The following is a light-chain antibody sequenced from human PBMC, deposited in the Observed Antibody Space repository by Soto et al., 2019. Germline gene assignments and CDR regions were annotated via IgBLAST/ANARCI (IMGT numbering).Light chain of an antibody. CDR3: QQYGSSPIT. Sequence: ENVLTQSPGTLALSPGERATLFCRASQTVSSTYLAWYQQKPGQAPRLIIYGASSRATGIPDRFSGTVSGTDFTLTISRLEPEDVAVYYCQQYGSSPITLGQGTRLEIK. CDR1: QTVSSTY. V-gene: IGKV3-20*01. J-gene: IGKJ5*01. CDR2: GAS.